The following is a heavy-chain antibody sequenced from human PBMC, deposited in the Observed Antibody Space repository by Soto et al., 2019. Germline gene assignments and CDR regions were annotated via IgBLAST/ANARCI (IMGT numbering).Heavy chain of an antibody. D-gene: IGHD3-10*01. CDR2: INHSGST. V-gene: IGHV4-34*01. CDR3: ARHYYGSGSYYGYCYYYGMDV. CDR1: GGSFSGYY. Sequence: ASETLSLTCAVYGGSFSGYYWSWIRQPPGKGLEWIGEINHSGSTNYNPSLKSRVTISVDTSKNQFSLKLSSVTAADTAVYYCARHYYGSGSYYGYCYYYGMDVWGQGTTVTVSS. J-gene: IGHJ6*02.